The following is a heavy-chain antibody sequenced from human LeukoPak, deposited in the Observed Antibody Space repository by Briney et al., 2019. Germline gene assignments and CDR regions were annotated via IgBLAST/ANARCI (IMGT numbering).Heavy chain of an antibody. D-gene: IGHD5-12*01. V-gene: IGHV3-74*01. CDR3: ARVRATFSSHFDN. CDR1: GFTFSSYW. CDR2: INSDGSIT. Sequence: GGSLRLSCAASGFTFSSYWMHWVRQAPGKGLMWVSRINSDGSITNYADSVKGRFTISRDNAKNTLYLQMNSLRAEDTAVYYCARVRATFSSHFDNWGQGTLVTVSS. J-gene: IGHJ4*02.